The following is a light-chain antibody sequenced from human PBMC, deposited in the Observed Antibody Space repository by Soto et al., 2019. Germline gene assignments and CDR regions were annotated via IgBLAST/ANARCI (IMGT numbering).Light chain of an antibody. CDR1: QSAGNF. Sequence: IEMTQSPATVSVSQGETASLHCRASQSAGNFLAWYQQKPGQAPRLLIYYISTRATGIPARFSGSGSGTDFTLTISRLEPEDFAVYYCQQYGSSGTFGQGTNVDIK. CDR2: YIS. V-gene: IGKV3-20*01. CDR3: QQYGSSGT. J-gene: IGKJ1*01.